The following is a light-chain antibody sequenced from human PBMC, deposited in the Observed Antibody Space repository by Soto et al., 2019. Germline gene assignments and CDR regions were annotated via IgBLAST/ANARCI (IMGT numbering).Light chain of an antibody. CDR2: QVS. J-gene: IGKJ1*01. Sequence: DVVMTQSPLSLPVTPGQPASISCRSSQSLVYSDGNTYLAWIQQRPGQSPRGLIYQVSNRDSGVPDRFSGSGSGTDFTLKISRVEADDVGVYYCMQDTHWPQTCGQGTKVEIK. CDR1: QSLVYSDGNTY. V-gene: IGKV2-30*01. CDR3: MQDTHWPQT.